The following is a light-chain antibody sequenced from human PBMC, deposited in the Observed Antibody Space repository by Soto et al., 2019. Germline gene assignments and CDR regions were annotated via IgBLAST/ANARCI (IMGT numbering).Light chain of an antibody. CDR2: EVT. Sequence: QSVLTHPAYVCGSPGQTINISCTGTSSDLGGHHFVSWYQQQLGKAPKLVIYEVTDRPSGVSDRFSGSKSGNTASLTISGLQPEDEADDYCSSSSISNFSVFVTGTKVTVL. J-gene: IGLJ1*01. CDR1: SSDLGGHHF. V-gene: IGLV2-14*01. CDR3: SSSSISNFSV.